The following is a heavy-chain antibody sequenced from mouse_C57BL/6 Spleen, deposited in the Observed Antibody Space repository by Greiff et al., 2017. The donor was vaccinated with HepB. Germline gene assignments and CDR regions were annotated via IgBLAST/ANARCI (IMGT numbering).Heavy chain of an antibody. D-gene: IGHD2-2*01. V-gene: IGHV3-6*01. Sequence: EVKLQESGPGLVKPSQSLSLTCSVTGYSITSGYYWNWIRQFPGNKLEWMGYISYDGSNNYNPSLKNRISITRDTSKNQFFLKLNSVTTEDTATYYCAVRGGYNYFDYWGQGTTLTVSS. CDR2: ISYDGSN. CDR3: AVRGGYNYFDY. CDR1: GYSITSGYY. J-gene: IGHJ2*01.